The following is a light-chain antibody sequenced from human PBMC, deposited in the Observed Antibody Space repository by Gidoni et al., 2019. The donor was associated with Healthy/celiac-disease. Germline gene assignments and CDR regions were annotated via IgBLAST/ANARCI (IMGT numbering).Light chain of an antibody. CDR1: SSDVGGYTY. Sequence: QPALTQPASVSGSSGQSLTISCTGSSSDVGGYTYVPWSQPHPVNAPKLLIYEVSNRPSGLSNRFPGTRSGNTASLTISGLQAEDEADYYCSSYTSSTTLWVFGGGTKLTVL. CDR3: SSYTSSTTLWV. J-gene: IGLJ3*02. V-gene: IGLV2-14*01. CDR2: EVS.